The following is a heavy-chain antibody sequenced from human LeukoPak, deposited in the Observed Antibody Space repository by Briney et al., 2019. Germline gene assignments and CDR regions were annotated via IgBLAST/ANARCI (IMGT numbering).Heavy chain of an antibody. D-gene: IGHD3-3*01. CDR1: GFTFNNYG. Sequence: GGSLRLSCAASGFTFNNYGMHWVRQAPGKGLEWVAFIRYDESHKYYADSVKGRFTISRDNSKNTLYLQMNSLRPEDTAAYYCAKARIFGVVTLDYWGQGTLVTVSS. CDR3: AKARIFGVVTLDY. J-gene: IGHJ4*02. V-gene: IGHV3-30*02. CDR2: IRYDESHK.